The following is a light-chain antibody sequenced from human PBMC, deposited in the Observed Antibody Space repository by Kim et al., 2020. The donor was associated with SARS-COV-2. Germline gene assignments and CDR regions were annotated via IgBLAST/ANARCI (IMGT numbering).Light chain of an antibody. V-gene: IGKV3-11*01. Sequence: PGEGATLASSASHSIGINLAWYQRTRGHATRLVINDAAIRATGIPEKFGGSGSGTDFTLTISSLVTEEFAIYVCQQHSKWPPAPSFGGGTKVDIK. CDR1: HSIGIN. CDR2: DAA. J-gene: IGKJ4*01. CDR3: QQHSKWPPAPS.